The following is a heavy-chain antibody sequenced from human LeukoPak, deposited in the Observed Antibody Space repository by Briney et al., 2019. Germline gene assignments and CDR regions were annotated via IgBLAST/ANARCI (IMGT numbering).Heavy chain of an antibody. CDR3: AKYPQLSYSGSPPPAYYGMDV. J-gene: IGHJ6*02. CDR1: GYSFTSYW. D-gene: IGHD3-10*01. Sequence: GKSLKISCKGSGYSFTSYWIGWVRQMPGKGLEWMGIIYPGDSDTRYSPSFQGQVTISADKSISTAYLQWSSLRASDTAIYYCAKYPQLSYSGSPPPAYYGMDVWGQGTTVTVSS. V-gene: IGHV5-51*01. CDR2: IYPGDSDT.